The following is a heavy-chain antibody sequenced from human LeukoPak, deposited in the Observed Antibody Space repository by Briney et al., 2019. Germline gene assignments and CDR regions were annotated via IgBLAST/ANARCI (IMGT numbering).Heavy chain of an antibody. D-gene: IGHD3-10*01. Sequence: SETLSLTCTVSGGSISSNNYYWGWIRQPPGKGLEWIGTIYYSGSTYYNPSLKSRVTISVDTSKNQFSLKLSSVTAADTAVYYCARLVYYGSGSYHYYFDYWDQGTLVTVSS. CDR2: IYYSGST. CDR1: GGSISSNNYY. CDR3: ARLVYYGSGSYHYYFDY. J-gene: IGHJ4*02. V-gene: IGHV4-39*01.